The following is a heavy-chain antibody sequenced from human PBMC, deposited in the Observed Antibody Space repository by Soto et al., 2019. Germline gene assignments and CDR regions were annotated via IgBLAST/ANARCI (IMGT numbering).Heavy chain of an antibody. CDR3: AGGEGETAMENV. J-gene: IGHJ6*02. CDR2: IIPIFEIA. V-gene: IGHV1-69*01. Sequence: QVQLVQLGVGVKKPGSSVKFPGRASGAPLFIFTIGGWRQAPGQGLEWMGGIIPIFEIANYAQKFQGRVTITADESTGVAYMELSSLRSEDTAVYYCAGGEGETAMENVWGQGTTVTVSS. CDR1: GAPLFIFT. D-gene: IGHD5-18*01.